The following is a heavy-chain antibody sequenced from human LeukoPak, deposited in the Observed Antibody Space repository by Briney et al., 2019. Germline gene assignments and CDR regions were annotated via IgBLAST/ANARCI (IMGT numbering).Heavy chain of an antibody. J-gene: IGHJ3*02. Sequence: GGSLRLSCAASGFTVSNNYMSWVRQAPGKGLEWVSLIYSGGRTYYADSVKGRFTISRDNSKNTLYLQMNSLRAEDTAVYYCTRSTSGHGYGYGAFDIWGQGTMVTVSS. V-gene: IGHV3-53*01. D-gene: IGHD5-18*01. CDR3: TRSTSGHGYGYGAFDI. CDR1: GFTVSNNY. CDR2: IYSGGRT.